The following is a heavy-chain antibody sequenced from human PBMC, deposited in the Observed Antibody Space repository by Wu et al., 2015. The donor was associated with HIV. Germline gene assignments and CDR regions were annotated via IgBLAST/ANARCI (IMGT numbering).Heavy chain of an antibody. CDR1: GYTFSGYY. J-gene: IGHJ4*02. V-gene: IGHV1-2*02. D-gene: IGHD2-2*01. CDR2: INPNSGGT. Sequence: QVHLVQSGAEVKKPWSSVKVSCKASGYTFSGYYMHWVRQAPGQGLEWMGWINPNSGGTYYAQKFQGRVTMTRDTSISTDYMELSRLTSDDTAVYYCARDAVVLPAEAGXYFDYWGQGTLVHRLL. CDR3: ARDAVVLPAEAGXYFDY.